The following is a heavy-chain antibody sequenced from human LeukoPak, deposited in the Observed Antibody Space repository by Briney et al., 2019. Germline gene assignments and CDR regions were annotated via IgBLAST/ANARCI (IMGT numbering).Heavy chain of an antibody. J-gene: IGHJ4*02. CDR3: AGWSYSRGYYFDY. D-gene: IGHD6-13*01. CDR2: ISSSGSTI. Sequence: GGSLRLSCAASGFTFSDYYMSWIRQAPGKGLEWVSYISSSGSTIYYADSVKGQFTISRDNAKNSLYLQMNSLRAEDTAVYYCAGWSYSRGYYFDYWGQGTLVTVSS. CDR1: GFTFSDYY. V-gene: IGHV3-11*01.